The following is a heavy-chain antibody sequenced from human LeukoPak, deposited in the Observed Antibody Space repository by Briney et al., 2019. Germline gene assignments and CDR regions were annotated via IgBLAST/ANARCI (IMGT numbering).Heavy chain of an antibody. CDR1: GFTVSSNY. V-gene: IGHV3-53*01. D-gene: IGHD2-21*02. CDR2: IYSGGDT. Sequence: GGSLRLSCAASGFTVSSNYMSWVRQAPAKGLQWVSVIYSGGDTKYAGSVKGRFTISRDNSKNTLYLQMNSLRAEDTAVYYCARVGGADSDYYYYMDVWGKGTTVTVSS. J-gene: IGHJ6*03. CDR3: ARVGGADSDYYYYMDV.